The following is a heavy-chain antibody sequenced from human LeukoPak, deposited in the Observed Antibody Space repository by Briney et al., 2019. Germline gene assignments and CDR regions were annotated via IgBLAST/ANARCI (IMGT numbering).Heavy chain of an antibody. V-gene: IGHV3-30*01. CDR1: GFTFSSYA. J-gene: IGHJ4*02. D-gene: IGHD3-22*01. Sequence: GRSLRLSCAASGFTFSSYAMHWVRQAPGKGLEWVAVISYDGSNKYYADSVKGRFTISRDNSKSTLYLQMNSLRAEDTAVYYCARDPKYYYDSSGRDYWGQGTLVTVSS. CDR3: ARDPKYYYDSSGRDY. CDR2: ISYDGSNK.